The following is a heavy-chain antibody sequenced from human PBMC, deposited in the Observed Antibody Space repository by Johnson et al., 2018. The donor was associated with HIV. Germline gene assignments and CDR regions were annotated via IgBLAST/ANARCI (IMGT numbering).Heavy chain of an antibody. V-gene: IGHV3-30*03. CDR1: GFTFSNYG. J-gene: IGHJ3*02. D-gene: IGHD3-10*01. CDR3: MIDPREGEVRGWDAFDI. Sequence: QVQLVESGGGVVQPGRSLRLSCAASGFTFSNYGMHWVRQAPGKGLEWVAVVSYDGSYKDYADSVKGRFTISRDNSKNTLFLQMNSLRLEDTGMYYCMIDPREGEVRGWDAFDIWGQGTMVTVAS. CDR2: VSYDGSYK.